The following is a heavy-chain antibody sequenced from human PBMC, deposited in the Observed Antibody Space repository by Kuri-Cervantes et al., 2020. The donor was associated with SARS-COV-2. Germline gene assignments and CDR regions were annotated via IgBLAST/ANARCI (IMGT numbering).Heavy chain of an antibody. Sequence: GSLRLSCTVSGYSISGGYYWGWIRQPPGKGLEWIGSIYHSGSTYYNPSLKSRVTISVDTSKNQFSLKLSSVTAADTAVYYCARVSSGWYSRLFDYWGQGTLVTVSS. V-gene: IGHV4-38-2*02. D-gene: IGHD6-19*01. CDR2: IYHSGST. J-gene: IGHJ4*02. CDR1: GYSISGGYY. CDR3: ARVSSGWYSRLFDY.